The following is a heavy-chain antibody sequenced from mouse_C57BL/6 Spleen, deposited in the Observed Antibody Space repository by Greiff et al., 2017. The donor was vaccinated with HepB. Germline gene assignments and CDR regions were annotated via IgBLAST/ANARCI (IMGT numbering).Heavy chain of an antibody. Sequence: DVKLQESGPGMVKPSQSLSLTCTVTGYSITSGYDWHWIRHFPGNKLEWMGYISYSGSTNYNPSLKSRISITHDTSKNHFFLKLNSVTTEDTATYYCARGGDYHDGGYFDVWGTGTTVTVSS. CDR1: GYSITSGYD. V-gene: IGHV3-1*01. J-gene: IGHJ1*03. D-gene: IGHD2-4*01. CDR3: ARGGDYHDGGYFDV. CDR2: ISYSGST.